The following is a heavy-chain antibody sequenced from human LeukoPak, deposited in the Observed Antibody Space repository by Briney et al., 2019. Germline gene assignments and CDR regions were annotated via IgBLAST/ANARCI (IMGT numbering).Heavy chain of an antibody. Sequence: SETLSLTCTVSGGSISSYYWSWIRQPPGKGLEWIGYIYYSGSTNYNPSLKSRVTISVDTSKNQFSLKLSSVTAADAAVYYCARGRRAEDWGSYRYNELDWFDPWGQGTLVTVSS. CDR3: ARGRRAEDWGSYRYNELDWFDP. D-gene: IGHD3-16*02. CDR1: GGSISSYY. V-gene: IGHV4-59*01. CDR2: IYYSGST. J-gene: IGHJ5*02.